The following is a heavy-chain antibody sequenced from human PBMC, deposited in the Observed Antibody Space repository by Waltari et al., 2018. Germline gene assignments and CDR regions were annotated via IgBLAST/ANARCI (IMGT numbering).Heavy chain of an antibody. V-gene: IGHV1-69*09. CDR1: GGTFSRYA. CDR2: IIPILGIA. Sequence: QVQLVQSGAEVKKPGSSVKVSCKASGGTFSRYAISWVRQATGQGLEWMGRIIPILGIANYAQKFQGRVTITADKSTSTAYMELSSLRSEDTAVYYCARDRGITIFGVANNWFDPWGQGTLVTVSS. J-gene: IGHJ5*02. D-gene: IGHD3-3*01. CDR3: ARDRGITIFGVANNWFDP.